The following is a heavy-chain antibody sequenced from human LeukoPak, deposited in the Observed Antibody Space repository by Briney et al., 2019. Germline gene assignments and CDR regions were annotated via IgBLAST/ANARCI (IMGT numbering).Heavy chain of an antibody. CDR1: GYTFTSYY. V-gene: IGHV1-46*01. Sequence: ASVKVSCKASGYTFTSYYMHWVRQAPGQGLEWMGIINPSGGSTSYAQKFQGRVTMTRDTSTSTVYMELSSLRSEDTAVYYCAREKSLDCSGGSCETALFDYWGQGILVTVSS. CDR3: AREKSLDCSGGSCETALFDY. J-gene: IGHJ4*02. CDR2: INPSGGST. D-gene: IGHD2-15*01.